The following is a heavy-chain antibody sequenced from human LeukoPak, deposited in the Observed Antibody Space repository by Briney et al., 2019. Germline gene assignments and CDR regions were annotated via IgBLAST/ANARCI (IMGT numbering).Heavy chain of an antibody. V-gene: IGHV3-74*01. CDR1: RFTFSDYW. J-gene: IGHJ4*02. CDR3: VRDGSSWGNFDY. CDR2: TDTDGTTT. D-gene: IGHD7-27*01. Sequence: GGSLRLSCTASRFTFSDYWMHWVRQAPGKGLVWVSQTDTDGTTTNFADSVKGRFTISRDNAKNSLYLQMNSQRTEDTAVYYCVRDGSSWGNFDYWGQGTLVIVSS.